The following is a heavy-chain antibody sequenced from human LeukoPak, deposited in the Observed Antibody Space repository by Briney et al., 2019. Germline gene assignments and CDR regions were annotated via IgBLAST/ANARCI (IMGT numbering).Heavy chain of an antibody. CDR3: ARVKYNWNDIFENWFDP. V-gene: IGHV1-8*02. CDR2: MNYNSGNT. D-gene: IGHD1-1*01. CDR1: GYTFTSYA. Sequence: ASVKVSCKASGYTFTSYAMHWVRQAPGQRLEWMGWMNYNSGNTGYAQKFQGSVIMTRNISISTAYMELSSLRSEDSAVYYCARVKYNWNDIFENWFDPWGQGTLVTVSS. J-gene: IGHJ5*02.